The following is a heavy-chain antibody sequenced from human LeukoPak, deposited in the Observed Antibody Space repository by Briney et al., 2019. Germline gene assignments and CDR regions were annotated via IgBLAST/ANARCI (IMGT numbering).Heavy chain of an antibody. Sequence: SQTLSLTCTVSGGSISSYYWSWIRQPAGKGLEWIGRIYTSGSTNYNPSLKSRVTMSVDTSKNQFSLKLSSVTAADTAVYYCARAPIETRFLPGNDAFDIWGQGTMVTVSS. CDR2: IYTSGST. D-gene: IGHD3-3*01. CDR1: GGSISSYY. J-gene: IGHJ3*02. CDR3: ARAPIETRFLPGNDAFDI. V-gene: IGHV4-4*07.